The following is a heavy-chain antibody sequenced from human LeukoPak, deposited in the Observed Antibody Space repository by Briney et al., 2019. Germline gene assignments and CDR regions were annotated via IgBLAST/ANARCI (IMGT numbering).Heavy chain of an antibody. CDR1: GLTFSDYY. J-gene: IGHJ5*02. V-gene: IGHV3-11*01. Sequence: GGSLRLYCAASGLTFSDYYMSWIRQAPGKGLEWLSYINIGGTNTHYADSVKGRFTISRDNAKNSLYLEMTNLRAEDTAVYYCATDGAGFDTWGQGVLVTVSS. CDR2: INIGGTNT. CDR3: ATDGAGFDT.